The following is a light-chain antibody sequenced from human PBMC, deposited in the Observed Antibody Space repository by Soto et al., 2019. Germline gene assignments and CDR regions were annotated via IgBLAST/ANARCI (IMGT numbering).Light chain of an antibody. V-gene: IGLV2-14*01. CDR2: EVS. CDR3: SSFTSSSTLV. CDR1: SADVGAYHY. Sequence: QSALTQPASVSGSPGQSITVSCAGTSADVGAYHYVSWYQQHPGKAPKLIIYEVSNRPSGVSDRFSGSKSGNTASLTISGLQAEDEADYYCSSFTSSSTLVFGTGTKVTVL. J-gene: IGLJ1*01.